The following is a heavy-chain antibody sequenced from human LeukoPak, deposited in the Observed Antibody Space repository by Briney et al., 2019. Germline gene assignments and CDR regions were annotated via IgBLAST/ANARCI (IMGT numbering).Heavy chain of an antibody. CDR1: GFTVSSNY. D-gene: IGHD2-15*01. V-gene: IGHV3-66*01. Sequence: GGSLRLSCAASGFTVSSNYMSWVRQAPGKGLEWVSVIYSGGSTYYADSVKGRFTISRDNSKNTLYLQMNSLRAEDTAVYYCAKVVVAAGPNYFDYWGQGTLVTVSS. CDR2: IYSGGST. CDR3: AKVVVAAGPNYFDY. J-gene: IGHJ4*02.